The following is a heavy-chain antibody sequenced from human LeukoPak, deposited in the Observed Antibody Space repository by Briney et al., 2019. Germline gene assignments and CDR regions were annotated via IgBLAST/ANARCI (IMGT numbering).Heavy chain of an antibody. CDR2: IYYSGST. D-gene: IGHD6-13*01. CDR3: AREKGSSGNFDY. J-gene: IGHJ4*02. CDR1: GGSISSYY. V-gene: IGHV4-59*01. Sequence: SETLSLTCTVSGGSISSYYWSWIRQPPGKGLEWIGYIYYSGSTNYNPCLKSRITISVDTSKNQFSLKLRSVTAADTAVYYCAREKGSSGNFDYWGQGTLVTVSS.